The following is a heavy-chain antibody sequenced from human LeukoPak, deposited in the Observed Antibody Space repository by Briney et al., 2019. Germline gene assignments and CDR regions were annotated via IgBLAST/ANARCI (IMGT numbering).Heavy chain of an antibody. CDR2: IYYTGST. CDR1: GASISSGGYS. Sequence: SQTLSLTCTVSGASISSGGYSWSWVRPHPGKGLEWIGCIYYTGSTYYNPSLERRLTISVATSNNQFSLKVTSVTAADTAVYFCARTITIFGALGYFDYWGQGTLVTVSS. D-gene: IGHD3-3*01. CDR3: ARTITIFGALGYFDY. J-gene: IGHJ4*02. V-gene: IGHV4-31*03.